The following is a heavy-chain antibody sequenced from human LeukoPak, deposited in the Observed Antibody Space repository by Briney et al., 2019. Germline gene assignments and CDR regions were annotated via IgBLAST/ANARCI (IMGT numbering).Heavy chain of an antibody. V-gene: IGHV4-59*01. Sequence: SSETLSLTCTVSGGSISGYYWSWIRQPPGKGLEWVGYISYSGSTNYNPSLKSRVTISVDTSKNQFSLKLSSVTAADTAVYYCARVEVPAASPYYYYYYMDVWGKGTTVTVSS. J-gene: IGHJ6*03. CDR1: GGSISGYY. D-gene: IGHD2-2*01. CDR2: ISYSGST. CDR3: ARVEVPAASPYYYYYYMDV.